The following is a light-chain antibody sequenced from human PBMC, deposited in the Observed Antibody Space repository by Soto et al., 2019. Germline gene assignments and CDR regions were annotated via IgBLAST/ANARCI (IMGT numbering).Light chain of an antibody. CDR3: QKYGDSSIT. CDR2: GAS. V-gene: IGKV3-20*01. J-gene: IGKJ5*01. Sequence: EIVLTQSPGTLSLSPGERATLSCRASQSVSSSYLAWYQQKSGQAPRLLIYGASSRATDIPDRFSGSGSGIDFALTISRLEPEDFAVYYCQKYGDSSITFGQGTRREIK. CDR1: QSVSSSY.